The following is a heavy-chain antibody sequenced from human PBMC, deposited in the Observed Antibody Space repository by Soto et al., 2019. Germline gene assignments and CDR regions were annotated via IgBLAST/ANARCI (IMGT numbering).Heavy chain of an antibody. J-gene: IGHJ4*02. V-gene: IGHV4-31*03. Sequence: SETLSLTCPVSGGSVSRGGYYWSWLRQSPGKGLEWIGNIYYTGRTSYNPSLKSRVTISLETSKRQFSLRLASVSAADTALYYCAREGSYHYFDYWGQGALVTVSS. D-gene: IGHD1-26*01. CDR2: IYYTGRT. CDR3: AREGSYHYFDY. CDR1: GGSVSRGGYY.